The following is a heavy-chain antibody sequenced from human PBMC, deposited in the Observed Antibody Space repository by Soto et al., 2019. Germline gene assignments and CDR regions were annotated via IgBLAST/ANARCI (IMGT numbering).Heavy chain of an antibody. CDR1: GFTFSSYA. CDR2: TNIDGRLA. J-gene: IGHJ4*02. Sequence: PGGSLRLSCTASGFTFSSYAMSRVRQAPGKGLVWVSRTNIDGRLATYADSVKGRFTISRDNAKNTLYLQMNSLTAEDTAVYYCARDSSTMDGDLDHWGQGTLVTVSS. CDR3: ARDSSTMDGDLDH. V-gene: IGHV3-74*03. D-gene: IGHD6-6*01.